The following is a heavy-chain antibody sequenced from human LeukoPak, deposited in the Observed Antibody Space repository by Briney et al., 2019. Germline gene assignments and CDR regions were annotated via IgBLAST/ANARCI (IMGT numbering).Heavy chain of an antibody. V-gene: IGHV3-11*03. CDR1: GFXFSDYY. CDR3: ARCGTPNNYYGYGVDV. CDR2: ISVSGSYT. Sequence: PGRSLRLSCGASGFXFSDYYMSWIRQAPGKGLEWLSYISVSGSYTNYADSVKGRFTISRDNAKNSLYLQMISLRAEYTAVYYCARCGTPNNYYGYGVDVWGQGTTVIVSS. J-gene: IGHJ6*02. D-gene: IGHD1-26*01.